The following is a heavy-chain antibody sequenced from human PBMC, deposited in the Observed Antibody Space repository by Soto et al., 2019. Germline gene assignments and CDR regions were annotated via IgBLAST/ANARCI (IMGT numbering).Heavy chain of an antibody. J-gene: IGHJ4*02. Sequence: ASVKDSRMGTGWTYSTSGFNGVLPAPAQGVEWMGWMSDHNGDTKYAQKLQGRVTMTTDTSTSTAYMELRSLRSVDTAIYYCARCGNWNYASDYWGQGTLVTVSS. CDR2: MSDHNGDT. D-gene: IGHD1-7*01. V-gene: IGHV1-18*01. CDR1: GWTYSTSG. CDR3: ARCGNWNYASDY.